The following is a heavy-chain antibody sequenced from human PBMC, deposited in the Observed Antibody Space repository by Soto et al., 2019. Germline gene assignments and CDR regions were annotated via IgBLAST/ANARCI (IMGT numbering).Heavy chain of an antibody. J-gene: IGHJ4*02. CDR2: VYSGGDT. Sequence: KPSETLSLTCTVSGGSISNHFWSWIRQPAGKRLEWVGRVYSGGDTIYNPSLESRVIMSVDTSNNQFSLKLRSVTAADTAVYYCARDTVWSGFYSHFDYWGQGIWVTAPQ. CDR3: ARDTVWSGFYSHFDY. D-gene: IGHD3-3*01. V-gene: IGHV4-4*07. CDR1: GGSISNHF.